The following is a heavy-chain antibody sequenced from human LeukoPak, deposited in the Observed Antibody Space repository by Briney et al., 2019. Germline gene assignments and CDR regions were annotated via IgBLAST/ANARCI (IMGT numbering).Heavy chain of an antibody. J-gene: IGHJ4*02. CDR1: GGTFSSYA. Sequence: SVKVSCKASGGTFSSYAISWVRQAPGQGLEWMGGIIPIFGTANYAQKFQGRVTITADESTSTAYMELSSLRSEDTALYYCARAVAPLAAAADYWGQGTLVTVSS. CDR3: ARAVAPLAAAADY. V-gene: IGHV1-69*13. D-gene: IGHD6-13*01. CDR2: IIPIFGTA.